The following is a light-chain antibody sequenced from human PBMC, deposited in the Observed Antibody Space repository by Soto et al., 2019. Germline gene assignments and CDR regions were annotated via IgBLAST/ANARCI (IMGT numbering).Light chain of an antibody. J-gene: IGKJ1*01. CDR2: WAS. Sequence: DLVMTQSPDSLPVSLGDGATINCKSSQSVLYSSSNKNYLAWYQQKQGQPPKLXIYWASTRESGVPDRFSGSGYGTDFNLTISSLQAEDVAIYYCQQYYSTPRTFGQGTKVDIK. V-gene: IGKV4-1*01. CDR1: QSVLYSSSNKNY. CDR3: QQYYSTPRT.